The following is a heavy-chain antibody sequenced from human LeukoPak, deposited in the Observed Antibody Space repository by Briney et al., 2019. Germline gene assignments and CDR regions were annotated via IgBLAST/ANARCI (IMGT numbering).Heavy chain of an antibody. D-gene: IGHD2-21*01. CDR2: IDWDDDE. Sequence: SGPALVKPTQTLTLTCTFSGFSLSTSKMCVNFIRQPPGMALEWIARIDWDDDEYYSTSLRPRLTISKDTSKNQVVLTMTNMDPVDTATYYCARIIAGPDYFDSWGQGTVVT. CDR1: GFSLSTSKMC. J-gene: IGHJ4*02. V-gene: IGHV2-70*10. CDR3: ARIIAGPDYFDS.